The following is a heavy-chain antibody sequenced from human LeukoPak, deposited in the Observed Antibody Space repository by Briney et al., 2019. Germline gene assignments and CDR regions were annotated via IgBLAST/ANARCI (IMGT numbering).Heavy chain of an antibody. CDR1: GFTFSSYA. CDR3: AKGGGFLEWLLDY. Sequence: GGSLRLSCAASGFTFSSYAMSWVRQAPGKGLEWVSAISGSSGSTYYADSVKGRFTISRDNSKNTLYLQMNSLRAEDTAVYYCAKGGGFLEWLLDYWGQGTLVTVSS. V-gene: IGHV3-23*01. D-gene: IGHD3-3*01. J-gene: IGHJ4*02. CDR2: ISGSSGST.